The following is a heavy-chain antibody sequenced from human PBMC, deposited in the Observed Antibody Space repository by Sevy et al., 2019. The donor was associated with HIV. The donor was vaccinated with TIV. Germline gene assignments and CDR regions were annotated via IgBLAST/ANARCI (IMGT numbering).Heavy chain of an antibody. V-gene: IGHV3-33*01. CDR3: ARQGSSWIDY. CDR2: IWYDGSNK. D-gene: IGHD6-13*01. J-gene: IGHJ4*02. CDR1: GFTFSSYG. Sequence: GGSLRLSCAASGFTFSSYGMHWVRQAPGKGLGWVAVIWYDGSNKYYADSVKGRFTISRDNSKNTLYLQMNSLRAEDTAVYYCARQGSSWIDYWGQGTLVTVSS.